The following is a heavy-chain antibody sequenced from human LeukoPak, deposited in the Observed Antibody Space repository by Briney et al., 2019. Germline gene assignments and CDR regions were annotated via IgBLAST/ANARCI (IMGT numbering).Heavy chain of an antibody. CDR1: GFTFSSYA. J-gene: IGHJ4*02. CDR2: ISGGGGST. Sequence: GGSLRLSCAASGFTFSSYAMSWVRQAPGKGLEWVSAISGGGGSTYYADSVKGRFTISRDNSKNTLYLQMNSLRAEDTAVYYCANRRIFGVVNRSYYFDYWGQGTLVTVSS. CDR3: ANRRIFGVVNRSYYFDY. D-gene: IGHD3-3*01. V-gene: IGHV3-23*01.